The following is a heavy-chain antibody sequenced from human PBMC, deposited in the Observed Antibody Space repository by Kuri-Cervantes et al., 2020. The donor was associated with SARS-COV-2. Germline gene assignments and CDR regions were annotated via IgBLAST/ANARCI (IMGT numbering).Heavy chain of an antibody. J-gene: IGHJ3*02. D-gene: IGHD1-26*01. CDR3: ARHTAVGATKGDAFDI. CDR1: GGSFSGYF. CDR2: INYSGST. Sequence: SQTLSLTCAVYGGSFSGYFWSWIRQSPGKGLEWIGEINYSGSTKYNPSLKSRVTISVDTSKNQFSLKLSSVTAADTAVYYCARHTAVGATKGDAFDIWGQGTMVTVSS. V-gene: IGHV4-34*01.